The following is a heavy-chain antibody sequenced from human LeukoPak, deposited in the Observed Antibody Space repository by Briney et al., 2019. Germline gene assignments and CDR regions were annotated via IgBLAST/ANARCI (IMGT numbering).Heavy chain of an antibody. CDR2: ISAYNGNT. V-gene: IGHV1-18*01. CDR1: GYTFTSYG. CDR3: ARDLGCYYDSSGYTDY. Sequence: ASVKVSCKASGYTFTSYGISWVRQAPGQGLEWMGWISAYNGNTNYAQKLQGRVTMTTDPSTSTAYMELRSLRSDDRAVYCCARDLGCYYDSSGYTDYWGQGTLVTVSS. J-gene: IGHJ4*02. D-gene: IGHD3-22*01.